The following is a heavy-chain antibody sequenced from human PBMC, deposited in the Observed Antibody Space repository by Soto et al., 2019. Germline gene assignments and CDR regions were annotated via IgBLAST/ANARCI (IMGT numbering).Heavy chain of an antibody. CDR3: AREVREGWYYFDY. CDR1: GFTVSSNY. CDR2: IYSGGST. Sequence: GGSLRLSCAASGFTVSSNYMSWVRQAPGKGLEWVSVIYSGGSTYYADSVKGRFTISRHNSKNTLYLQMNSLRAEDTAVYYCAREVREGWYYFDYWGQGTLVTVSS. J-gene: IGHJ4*02. D-gene: IGHD6-19*01. V-gene: IGHV3-53*04.